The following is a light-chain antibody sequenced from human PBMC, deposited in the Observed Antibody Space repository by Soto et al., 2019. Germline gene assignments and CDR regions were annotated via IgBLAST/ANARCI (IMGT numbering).Light chain of an antibody. Sequence: EIVLTQSPATLSLSPGERATLSWRASQIVRSSNLAWSQQKPGQSPRLVISGASSRAAGLPDRFSGSGSGTDVTLTISRLEPEDFAVYYCQHYEDSPPRYTCGQGTKLEIK. J-gene: IGKJ2*01. V-gene: IGKV3-20*01. CDR1: QIVRSSN. CDR2: GAS. CDR3: QHYEDSPPRYT.